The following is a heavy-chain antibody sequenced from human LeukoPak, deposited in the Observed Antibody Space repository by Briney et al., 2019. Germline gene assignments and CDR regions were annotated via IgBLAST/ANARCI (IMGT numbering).Heavy chain of an antibody. Sequence: GGSLRLSCAASGVSFSTYWMSWVRQAPGKGLEWVANIKQDGSEEYYVDSAKGRFTISRDNAKNSLYLQMNSLRAEDTAVYYCATDLGSSRPNFWGQGILVTVSS. J-gene: IGHJ4*02. V-gene: IGHV3-7*01. CDR3: ATDLGSSRPNF. CDR1: GVSFSTYW. D-gene: IGHD6-13*01. CDR2: IKQDGSEE.